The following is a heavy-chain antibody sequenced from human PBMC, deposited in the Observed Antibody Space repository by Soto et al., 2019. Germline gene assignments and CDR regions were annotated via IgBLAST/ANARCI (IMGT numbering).Heavy chain of an antibody. CDR2: ISYDGINE. Sequence: PGGSLRLSCEASGFTFTSYAMHWVRQAPGKGLEWVAVISYDGINEYYADSVKGRFTISRDNSKNTLFLQMSSLRVEDTAVYYCARDRLRLGELSLIGYFDYWGQGTLV. D-gene: IGHD3-16*02. CDR3: ARDRLRLGELSLIGYFDY. J-gene: IGHJ4*02. CDR1: GFTFTSYA. V-gene: IGHV3-30*15.